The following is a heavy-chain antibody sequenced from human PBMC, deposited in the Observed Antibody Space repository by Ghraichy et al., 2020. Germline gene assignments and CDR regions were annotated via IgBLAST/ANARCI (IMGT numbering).Heavy chain of an antibody. J-gene: IGHJ6*03. D-gene: IGHD3-3*01. V-gene: IGHV4-34*01. CDR1: GGSLGGYS. CDR2: INHSGNT. CDR3: ASSSPDILRFLAGNFCYMDV. Sequence: SETLSLTCAVYGGSLGGYSRSWIRQPPGKGLEWIGEINHSGNTNYNPSLKSRVTISVDTSKNQFSLKLSSVTAADTAVYYCASSSPDILRFLAGNFCYMDVWGKGTPVTVSS.